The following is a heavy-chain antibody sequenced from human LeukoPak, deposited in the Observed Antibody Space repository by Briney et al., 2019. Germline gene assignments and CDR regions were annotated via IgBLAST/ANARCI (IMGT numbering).Heavy chain of an antibody. V-gene: IGHV4-39*01. J-gene: IGHJ4*02. D-gene: IGHD3-10*01. CDR2: PYYPEST. Sequence: SGTLSLTCTVSGGSISSSTYYWGWIRQPPGKGLEWIGIPYYPESTYYHPSLKSRVTISADTSKNPFSLRLSSVTAADTAVYYCARHSSVYGSGSYLHYWGQGTLVT. CDR1: GGSISSSTYY. CDR3: ARHSSVYGSGSYLHY.